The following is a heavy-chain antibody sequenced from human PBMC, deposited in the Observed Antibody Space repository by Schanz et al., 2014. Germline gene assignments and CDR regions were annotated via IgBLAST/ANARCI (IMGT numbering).Heavy chain of an antibody. CDR1: GFNFNNYD. V-gene: IGHV1-3*04. Sequence: QVQLVQSGAEVKKPGASVKVSCTASGFNFNNYDINWVRQAPGQRLEWMGWINTGSGDTKYSQNFQGRVTITRDTSASTAYMELSSLRSEDTAVYSCARGIGGYGANNYFDYWGQGTLXTVSS. CDR3: ARGIGGYGANNYFDY. J-gene: IGHJ4*02. CDR2: INTGSGDT. D-gene: IGHD5-12*01.